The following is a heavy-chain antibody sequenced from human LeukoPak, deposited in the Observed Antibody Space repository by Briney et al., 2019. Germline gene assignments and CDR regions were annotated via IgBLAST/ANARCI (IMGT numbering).Heavy chain of an antibody. CDR3: AILDGAGIQSNFDY. J-gene: IGHJ4*02. Sequence: SETLSLTCTVSGGSISSSSYYWGWIRQPPGKGLEWIGSIYYSGSTYYNPSLKSRVTISVDTSKNQFSLKLSSVTAADTAVYYCAILDGAGIQSNFDYWGQGTLVTVSS. D-gene: IGHD1-14*01. V-gene: IGHV4-39*07. CDR1: GGSISSSSYY. CDR2: IYYSGST.